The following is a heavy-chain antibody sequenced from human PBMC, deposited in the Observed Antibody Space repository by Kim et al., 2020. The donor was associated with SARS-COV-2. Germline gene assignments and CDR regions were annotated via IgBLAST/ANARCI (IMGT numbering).Heavy chain of an antibody. V-gene: IGHV1-69*01. J-gene: IGHJ6*02. Sequence: AQQFQGRVTITADESTSTGYMELSSLRSEDTAVYYCARDESIAAQYGMDVWGQGTTVTVSS. CDR3: ARDESIAAQYGMDV. D-gene: IGHD6-6*01.